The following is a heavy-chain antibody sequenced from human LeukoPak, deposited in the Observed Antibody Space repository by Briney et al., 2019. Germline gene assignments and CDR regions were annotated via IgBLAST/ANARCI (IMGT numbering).Heavy chain of an antibody. CDR3: ARDQHSSGWYEGDY. V-gene: IGHV1-2*02. CDR2: INPNSGGT. CDR1: GYTFTGYY. D-gene: IGHD6-19*01. Sequence: ASVKVSCKASGYTFTGYYMHWVRQAPGQGLEWMGWINPNSGGTNYAQKFQGRVTMTRDTSISTAYMELSRLRSDDTAVYYCARDQHSSGWYEGDYWGQGTLVTVSS. J-gene: IGHJ4*02.